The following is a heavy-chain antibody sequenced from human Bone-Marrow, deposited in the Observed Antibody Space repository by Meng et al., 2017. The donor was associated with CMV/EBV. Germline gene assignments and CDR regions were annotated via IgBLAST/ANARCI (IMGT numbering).Heavy chain of an antibody. D-gene: IGHD1-1*01. J-gene: IGHJ3*02. Sequence: GGSFSGYYWSWIRQPPGKGLEWIGDINHSGSTNYNPSLKSRVTISVDTSKNQFSLKLSSVTAADTAVYYCARGRGRTGTTRMPFDIWGQGTMVTVSS. CDR1: GGSFSGYY. V-gene: IGHV4-34*01. CDR2: INHSGST. CDR3: ARGRGRTGTTRMPFDI.